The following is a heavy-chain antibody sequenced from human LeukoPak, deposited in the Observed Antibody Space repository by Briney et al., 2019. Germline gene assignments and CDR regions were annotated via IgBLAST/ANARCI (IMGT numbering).Heavy chain of an antibody. D-gene: IGHD2-8*01. CDR1: GFPFSDFS. Sequence: GGSLRLSRATSGFPFSDFSMSWVRQAPGKGLEWISTTNSGGSSSDYAESVKGRFTISRDNSKNTLYLQMSSLRVEDTAMYYYAKQSYARSLGEGGPGTLVTVSS. J-gene: IGHJ4*02. CDR3: AKQSYARSLGE. CDR2: TNSGGSSS. V-gene: IGHV3-23*01.